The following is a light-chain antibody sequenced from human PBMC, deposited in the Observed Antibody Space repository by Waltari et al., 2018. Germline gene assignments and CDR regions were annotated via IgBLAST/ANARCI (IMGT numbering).Light chain of an antibody. CDR3: QQGKSFPIT. V-gene: IGKV1-12*01. J-gene: IGKJ3*01. Sequence: TITCRASQDIGNRLAWYQQKPGKAPNLLIYGTSSLQTGVPSRFSGSGSGTEFTLTISSLQPEDFGTYYCQQGKSFPITFGPGTKVEIK. CDR2: GTS. CDR1: QDIGNR.